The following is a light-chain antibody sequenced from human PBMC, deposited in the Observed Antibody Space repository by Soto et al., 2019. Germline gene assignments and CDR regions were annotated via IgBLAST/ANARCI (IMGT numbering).Light chain of an antibody. CDR2: GAS. J-gene: IGKJ5*01. Sequence: EIVLTQSPGTLSLSPGERATLSCRASQSVSNTYLAWYQQKPGQAPRLLIYGASTRATGIPDRFSGSGSGSDCTLTISRLEPEDFAVYYCQQYGSSPPDFGQGTRLDIK. V-gene: IGKV3-20*01. CDR3: QQYGSSPPD. CDR1: QSVSNTY.